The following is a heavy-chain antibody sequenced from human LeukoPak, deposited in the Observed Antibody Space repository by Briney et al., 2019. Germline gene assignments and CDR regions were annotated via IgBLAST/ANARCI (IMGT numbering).Heavy chain of an antibody. Sequence: GGSLRLSCAASGFSFKDYNMHWVCQAPGKGLEWVAVITYDGSNKYYTDSVKGRFTISRDNSKSTLYLQMNSLRAEDTAVYYCAGDKTTGGWYEFDYWGQGTLVTVSS. CDR3: AGDKTTGGWYEFDY. D-gene: IGHD6-19*01. CDR2: ITYDGSNK. V-gene: IGHV3-30*03. J-gene: IGHJ4*02. CDR1: GFSFKDYN.